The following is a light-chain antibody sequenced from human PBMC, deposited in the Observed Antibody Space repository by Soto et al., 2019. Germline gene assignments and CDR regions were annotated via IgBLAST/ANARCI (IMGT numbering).Light chain of an antibody. J-gene: IGLJ1*01. V-gene: IGLV1-40*01. CDR1: SSNIGAGYD. CDR3: QSYDRSLSGFYV. Sequence: QSVLTQPPSVSGAPGQRVTISCTGSSSNIGAGYDVHWYQQLPGTAPKLLIYGNSNRPSGVPDRFSGSKSGTSASLAITGLQAEDEADYYCQSYDRSLSGFYVFGSGTRSPS. CDR2: GNS.